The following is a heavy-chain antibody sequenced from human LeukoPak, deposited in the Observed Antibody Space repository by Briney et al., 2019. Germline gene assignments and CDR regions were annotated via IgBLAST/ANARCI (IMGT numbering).Heavy chain of an antibody. V-gene: IGHV1-18*01. CDR1: NYTFTSYG. D-gene: IGHD3-10*01. J-gene: IGHJ5*01. CDR3: ARDGSGVWFDY. CDR2: INAYNGDT. Sequence: ASVRVSCKASNYTFTSYGISWVRQAPGQGLEWMAWINAYNGDTNYAQKFQGRVTLTTDTSTSTAYMELRSLRSDDTAVYYCARDGSGVWFDYWGQGTLVTVSS.